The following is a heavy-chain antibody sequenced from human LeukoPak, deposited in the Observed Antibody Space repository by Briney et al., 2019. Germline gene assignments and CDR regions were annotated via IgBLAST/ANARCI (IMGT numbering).Heavy chain of an antibody. D-gene: IGHD2-2*02. J-gene: IGHJ4*02. CDR2: IYYTEST. CDR1: GDSLSNYY. V-gene: IGHV4-59*01. Sequence: HSETLSLTCIVSGDSLSNYYWSWIRQPPGNGLEWIGYIYYTESTRYNPSLNGRVTRSVDTSKNHFSLKLSSVTAADTAVYYCARWGCTSTTCYTPFDFWGPGTLVTVSS. CDR3: ARWGCTSTTCYTPFDF.